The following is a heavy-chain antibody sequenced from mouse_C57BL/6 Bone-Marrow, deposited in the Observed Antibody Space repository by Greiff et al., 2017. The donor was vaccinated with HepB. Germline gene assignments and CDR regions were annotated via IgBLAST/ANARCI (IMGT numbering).Heavy chain of an antibody. CDR3: ARNYGSTYNAMDY. CDR1: GFTFSDYG. Sequence: EVMLVESGGGLVNPGGSLKLSCAASGFTFSDYGMHWVRQAPEKGLEWVAYISSGSSTIYYADTVKGRFTISRDNAKNTLFLQMTSLTSEETAMYYCARNYGSTYNAMDYWGKGTSVTVSS. J-gene: IGHJ4*01. D-gene: IGHD1-1*01. CDR2: ISSGSSTI. V-gene: IGHV5-17*01.